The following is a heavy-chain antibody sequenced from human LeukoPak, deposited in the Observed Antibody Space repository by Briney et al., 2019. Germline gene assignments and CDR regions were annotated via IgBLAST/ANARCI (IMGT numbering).Heavy chain of an antibody. CDR1: GFTFGDYA. J-gene: IGHJ5*01. CDR2: ISADGRSL. D-gene: IGHD3-22*01. CDR3: AKDYYYNSVGYPAGP. V-gene: IGHV3-43*02. Sequence: RSGGSLRLSCSASGFTFGDYAMHWVRHTPGKGLEWVSLISADGRSLNYADSVKGRFTISRDNSKNSLYLQMDSLKTEDTALYYWAKDYYYNSVGYPAGPWGQGTLVTVSS.